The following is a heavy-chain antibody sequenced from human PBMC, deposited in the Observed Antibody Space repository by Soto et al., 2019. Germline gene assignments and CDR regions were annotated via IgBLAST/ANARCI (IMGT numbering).Heavy chain of an antibody. J-gene: IGHJ3*02. CDR1: GDRVSSNSAA. D-gene: IGHD2-21*01. CDR2: TYYRSKWYN. V-gene: IGHV6-1*01. Sequence: SQTLSLTCAISGDRVSSNSAAWNWIRQSPSRGLEWLGRTYYRSKWYNDYAVSVKSRITINPDASKNQLSLQLNTVTPQDTAVYYCARGGSIAENAFDIWGQGTVVTVSS. CDR3: ARGGSIAENAFDI.